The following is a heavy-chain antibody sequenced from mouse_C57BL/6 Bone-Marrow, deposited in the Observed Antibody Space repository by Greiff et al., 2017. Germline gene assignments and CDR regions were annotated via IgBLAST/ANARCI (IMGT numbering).Heavy chain of an antibody. CDR3: ARRGYGYYAMDY. J-gene: IGHJ4*01. CDR2: INPSSGDT. V-gene: IGHV1-4*01. CDR1: GYTFTTYT. D-gene: IGHD3-1*01. Sequence: LVESGAELARPGASVKMSCKASGYTFTTYTMHWVKPRPGQGLEWIGYINPSSGDTKYNQKFKDKATLTADKSSSTAYMQLSSLTSEDSAVYYCARRGYGYYAMDYWGQGTSVTVSS.